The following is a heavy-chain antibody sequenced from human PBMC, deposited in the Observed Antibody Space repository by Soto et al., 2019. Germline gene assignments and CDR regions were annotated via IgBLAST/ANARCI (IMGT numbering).Heavy chain of an antibody. CDR3: ARDTGPNGYNYYYFGMDV. Sequence: GGSLRLSCAASGFTFSNYAMNWVRQAPGKGLERVAVISYDGSDTYNANSVKGRFTISRDNSKNTLYLQMNSLRAEDTAVYYCARDTGPNGYNYYYFGMDVWGQGTTVTVSS. D-gene: IGHD5-18*01. V-gene: IGHV3-30-3*01. CDR1: GFTFSNYA. CDR2: ISYDGSDT. J-gene: IGHJ6*02.